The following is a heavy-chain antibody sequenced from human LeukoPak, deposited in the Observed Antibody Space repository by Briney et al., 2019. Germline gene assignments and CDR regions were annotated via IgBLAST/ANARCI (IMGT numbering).Heavy chain of an antibody. Sequence: SETLSLTCTVSGGSISSGGYYWSWIRQHPGKGLEWMGYIYYSGSTYYNPSLKSRVTISVDTPKNQFSLKLSSVTAADTAVYYCARAGYSSSWYYFDYWGQGTLVTVSS. D-gene: IGHD6-13*01. CDR1: GGSISSGGYY. CDR3: ARAGYSSSWYYFDY. V-gene: IGHV4-31*03. J-gene: IGHJ4*02. CDR2: IYYSGST.